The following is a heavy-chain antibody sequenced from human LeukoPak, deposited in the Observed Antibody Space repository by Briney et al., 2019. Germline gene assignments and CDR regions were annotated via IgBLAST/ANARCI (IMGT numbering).Heavy chain of an antibody. D-gene: IGHD4-17*01. Sequence: GGSLRLSCAASGFSFSDYYMSWIRQAPGKGLEWVSYISAGGRYTNYADSVKGRFTISRDNAKNSLDLQMNSLRAEDTAVYYCARPETNDYGDFHYWGQGTLVTVSS. J-gene: IGHJ4*02. CDR3: ARPETNDYGDFHY. CDR1: GFSFSDYY. V-gene: IGHV3-11*06. CDR2: ISAGGRYT.